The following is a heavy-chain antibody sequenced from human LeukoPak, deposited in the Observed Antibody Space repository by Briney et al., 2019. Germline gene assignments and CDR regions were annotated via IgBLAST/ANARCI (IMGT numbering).Heavy chain of an antibody. CDR1: GFTFSSSA. CDR2: INGGGGST. Sequence: GGSLRLSWAASGFTFSSSAMSWVRQAPGKGLEWVSAINGGGGSTYYADSVKGRFTISRDNSKNTLYLQMNSLRAEDTAVYYCAKAPGGIVGYWGQGTLVTVSS. CDR3: AKAPGGIVGY. D-gene: IGHD3-16*01. V-gene: IGHV3-23*01. J-gene: IGHJ4*02.